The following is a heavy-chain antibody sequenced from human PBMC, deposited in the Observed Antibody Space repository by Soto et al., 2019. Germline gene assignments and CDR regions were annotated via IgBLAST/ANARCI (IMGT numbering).Heavy chain of an antibody. Sequence: XDSLTISRKGSGDSFTSYWIGLVRQMRGKGLEWMGIIYLGDSDTRYSPSFQGQVTISADKSISTAYLQWSSLKASDTAMYYCARQTYCSSTSCYTVDSWGQGTLVTVSS. J-gene: IGHJ4*02. D-gene: IGHD2-2*02. CDR3: ARQTYCSSTSCYTVDS. V-gene: IGHV5-51*01. CDR2: IYLGDSDT. CDR1: GDSFTSYW.